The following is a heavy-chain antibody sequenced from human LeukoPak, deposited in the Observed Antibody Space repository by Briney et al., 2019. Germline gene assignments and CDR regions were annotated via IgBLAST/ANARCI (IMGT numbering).Heavy chain of an antibody. Sequence: SETLSLTCAVYGGSFSGYYWSWIRQPPGKGLEWIGEINHSGSTNYNPSLKSRVTISVDTSKNQFSLKLSSVTAADTAVYYCARAGLGSSWYNWFDPWGQGTLVTVSS. CDR1: GGSFSGYY. J-gene: IGHJ5*02. D-gene: IGHD6-13*01. V-gene: IGHV4-34*01. CDR3: ARAGLGSSWYNWFDP. CDR2: INHSGST.